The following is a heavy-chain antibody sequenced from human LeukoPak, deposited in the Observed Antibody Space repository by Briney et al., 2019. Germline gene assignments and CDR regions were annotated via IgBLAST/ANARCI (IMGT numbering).Heavy chain of an antibody. D-gene: IGHD3-3*01. CDR2: ISGGGGST. Sequence: GGSLRLSCAASGFTFSSYAMSWVRQAPGKGLEWVSSISGGGGSTYHADSVKGRFTISRDNSKNTLYLQMNSLRAEDTAVYYCAKEWSYDFWSGEYYFDYWGQGTLVTVSS. J-gene: IGHJ4*02. CDR3: AKEWSYDFWSGEYYFDY. V-gene: IGHV3-23*01. CDR1: GFTFSSYA.